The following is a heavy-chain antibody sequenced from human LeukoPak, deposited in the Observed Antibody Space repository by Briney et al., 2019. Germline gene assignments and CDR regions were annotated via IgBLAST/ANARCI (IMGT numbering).Heavy chain of an antibody. J-gene: IGHJ3*02. V-gene: IGHV3-48*03. D-gene: IGHD6-13*01. CDR2: ISGSGRTI. CDR3: ARDSEYSSSFAFDI. Sequence: PGGSLRLSCAASGFTLSGYEMSWVRQAPGKGLEWISYISGSGRTIYYADSVKGRFTISRDNAKNSLYLQMNSLRAEDTAVYYCARDSEYSSSFAFDIWGQGTMVTVSS. CDR1: GFTLSGYE.